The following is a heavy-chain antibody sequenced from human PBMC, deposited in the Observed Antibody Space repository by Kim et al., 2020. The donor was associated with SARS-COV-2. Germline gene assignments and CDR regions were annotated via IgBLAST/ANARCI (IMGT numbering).Heavy chain of an antibody. D-gene: IGHD6-19*01. J-gene: IGHJ4*02. CDR3: ARGKFAVAGTGFLFGFYY. Sequence: GGSLRLSCAASGFTFSSYSMNWVRQAPGKGLEWVSSISSSSSYIYYADSVKGRFTISRDNAKNSLYLQMNSLRAEDTAVYYCARGKFAVAGTGFLFGFYYWGQGTLVTVSS. V-gene: IGHV3-21*01. CDR2: ISSSSSYI. CDR1: GFTFSSYS.